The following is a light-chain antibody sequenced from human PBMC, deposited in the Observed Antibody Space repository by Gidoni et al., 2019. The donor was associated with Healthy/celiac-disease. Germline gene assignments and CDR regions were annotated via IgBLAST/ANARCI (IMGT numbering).Light chain of an antibody. CDR2: AAS. CDR1: QSISSY. J-gene: IGKJ1*01. CDR3: HCAT. Sequence: DIQMTQSPSSLSASVGDRVTITCRASQSISSYLNWYQQKPGKAPKLLIYAASSLQSGVPSRFSGSGSGTDFTLTISSLQPEDFATYYCHCATCGQGTKVEIK. V-gene: IGKV1-39*01.